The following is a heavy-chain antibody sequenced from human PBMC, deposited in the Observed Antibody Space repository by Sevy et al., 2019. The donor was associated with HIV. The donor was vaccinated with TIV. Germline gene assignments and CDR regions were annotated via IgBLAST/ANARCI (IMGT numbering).Heavy chain of an antibody. CDR2: ISGSGGST. CDR3: ATPYYYDSSGPWAFDI. J-gene: IGHJ3*02. D-gene: IGHD3-22*01. V-gene: IGHV3-23*01. CDR1: GFTFSSYA. Sequence: GGSLRLSCAASGFTFSSYAMSWVRQAPGKGLEWVSAISGSGGSTYYADSVKGRFTISRDNSKNTLYLQMNSLGAEDTAVYYCATPYYYDSSGPWAFDIWGQGTMVTVSS.